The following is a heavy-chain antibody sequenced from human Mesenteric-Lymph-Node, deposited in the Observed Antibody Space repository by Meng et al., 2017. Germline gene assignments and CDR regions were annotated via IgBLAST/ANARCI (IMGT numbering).Heavy chain of an antibody. CDR2: IYYSENT. J-gene: IGHJ5*02. Sequence: VQWQRSRPGLVIPPHPLARTCTIAGASMSSGDSCWNWIRHPQGKGLEWIGYIYYSENTYYNPSLKSLVTISIDTSKNQFSLKLSSVTAADTAVYYCARAEYYNWFDPWGQGTLVTVSS. D-gene: IGHD1-14*01. CDR3: ARAEYYNWFDP. CDR1: GASMSSGDSC. V-gene: IGHV4-30-4*01.